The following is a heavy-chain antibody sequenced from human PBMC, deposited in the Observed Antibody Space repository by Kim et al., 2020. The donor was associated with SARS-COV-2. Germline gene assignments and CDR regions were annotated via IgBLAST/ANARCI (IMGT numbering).Heavy chain of an antibody. V-gene: IGHV3-53*01. J-gene: IGHJ5*02. CDR2: IYSGGST. D-gene: IGHD2-21*01. CDR3: VEVGS. Sequence: IYSGGSTYYADSVKGRFTISRDNSKNTLYLQMNSLRAEDTAVYYCVEVGSWGQGTLVTVSS.